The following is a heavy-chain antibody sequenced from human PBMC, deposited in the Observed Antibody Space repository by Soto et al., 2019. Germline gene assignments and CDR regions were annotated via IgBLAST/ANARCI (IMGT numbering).Heavy chain of an antibody. J-gene: IGHJ2*01. CDR3: ARGNHRWLQLWYFDL. Sequence: QVQLVQSGAEVKKPGSSVKVSCKASGGTFSNYPISWVRQAPGQGLEWMGGIIPIFGTVNYAQKFQGRVTITADESTSTADMELRSLRSEDTAGYYCARGNHRWLQLWYFDLWGRGALVTVSS. CDR2: IIPIFGTV. V-gene: IGHV1-69*12. CDR1: GGTFSNYP. D-gene: IGHD5-12*01.